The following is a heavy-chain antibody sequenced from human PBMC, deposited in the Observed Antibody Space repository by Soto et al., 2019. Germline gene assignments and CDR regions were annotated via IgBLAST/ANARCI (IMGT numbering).Heavy chain of an antibody. Sequence: PGESLKISCKGSGYSFTSYWIGWVRQMPGKGLEWKGIIFPGYSDTRYSPSFQGQVTISADKSISTAYLQWSSLKASDTAMFFCARDLWGYCGADCYPLDVWGQGTTVTVSS. CDR2: IFPGYSDT. V-gene: IGHV5-51*01. J-gene: IGHJ6*02. D-gene: IGHD2-21*02. CDR3: ARDLWGYCGADCYPLDV. CDR1: GYSFTSYW.